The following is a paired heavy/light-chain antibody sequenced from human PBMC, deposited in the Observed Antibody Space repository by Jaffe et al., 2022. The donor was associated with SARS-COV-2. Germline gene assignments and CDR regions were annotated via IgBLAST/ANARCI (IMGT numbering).Light chain of an antibody. CDR1: ELGHKY. CDR2: QDS. V-gene: IGLV3-1*01. J-gene: IGLJ2*01. Sequence: SYELTQPPSVSVSPGQTASISCSGDELGHKYACWYQQKPGQSPVLVIYQDSRRPSGIPERFSGSNSGNTATLTISGTQAVDEADYYCQAWDSSTAWIGGGTKLTVL. CDR3: QAWDSSTAW.
Heavy chain of an antibody. CDR1: GFSLSTSGGS. Sequence: QITLKESGPTLVKPTQTLTLTCTFSGFSLSTSGGSVGWIRQPPGKALEWLALIYWDDDKRYSPSLKRRLTITKDTSKNQVVLTMTNMDPVDTATYFCAHKMGATTGYYFDFWGQGTLVTVSS. CDR2: IYWDDDK. J-gene: IGHJ4*02. V-gene: IGHV2-5*02. D-gene: IGHD1-26*01. CDR3: AHKMGATTGYYFDF.